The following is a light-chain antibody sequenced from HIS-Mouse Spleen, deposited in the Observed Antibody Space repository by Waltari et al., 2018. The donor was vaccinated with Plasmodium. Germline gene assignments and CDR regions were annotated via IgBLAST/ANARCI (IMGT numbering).Light chain of an antibody. CDR2: GAS. CDR1: QSVSSN. Sequence: EIVMTQSPATLSVSPGERATLSCRASQSVSSNLAWYHQKPGQAPRRLIYGASTRATGIPARFSGSGSGTEFTLTISSRQSEDFAVYYCQQYNNWSFTFGPGTKVDIK. V-gene: IGKV3-15*01. J-gene: IGKJ3*01. CDR3: QQYNNWSFT.